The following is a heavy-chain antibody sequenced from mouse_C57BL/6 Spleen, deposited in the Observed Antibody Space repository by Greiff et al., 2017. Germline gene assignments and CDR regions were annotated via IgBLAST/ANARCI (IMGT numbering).Heavy chain of an antibody. CDR2: IDPETGGT. Sequence: VQLQQSGAELVRPGASVTLSCKASGYTFTDYEMHWVKQTPVHGLEWIGAIDPETGGTAYNQKFKGKAILTADKSSSTAYMELRSLTSEDSAVYYCTRGYNDAMDYWGKGTSVTVSS. CDR3: TRGYNDAMDY. D-gene: IGHD1-3*01. V-gene: IGHV1-15*01. CDR1: GYTFTDYE. J-gene: IGHJ4*01.